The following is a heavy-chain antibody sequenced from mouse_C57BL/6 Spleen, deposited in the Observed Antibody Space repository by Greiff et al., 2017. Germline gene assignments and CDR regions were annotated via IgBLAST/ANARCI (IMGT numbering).Heavy chain of an antibody. Sequence: VKLQESGPGLVQPSQSLSITCTVSGFSLTSYGVHWVRQSPGKGLEWLGVIWRGGSTDYNAAFMSRLSITKDNSKSQVFFKMNSLQADDTAIYYCAKGRDDYSWFAYWGQGTLVTVSA. CDR1: GFSLTSYG. V-gene: IGHV2-5*01. J-gene: IGHJ3*01. D-gene: IGHD2-4*01. CDR2: IWRGGST. CDR3: AKGRDDYSWFAY.